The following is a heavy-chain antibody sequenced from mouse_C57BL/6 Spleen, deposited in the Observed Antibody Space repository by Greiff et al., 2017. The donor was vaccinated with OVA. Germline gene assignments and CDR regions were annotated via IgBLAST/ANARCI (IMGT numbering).Heavy chain of an antibody. D-gene: IGHD2-1*01. J-gene: IGHJ3*01. CDR2: IYPGSGST. CDR1: GYTFTSYW. CDR3: ARRDYGNYQFAY. V-gene: IGHV1-55*01. Sequence: VQLQQPGAELVKPGASVKMSCKASGYTFTSYWITWVKQRPGQGLEWIGDIYPGSGSTNYNEKFKSKATLTVDTSSSTAYMQLSSLTSEDSAVYYCARRDYGNYQFAYWGQGTLVTVSA.